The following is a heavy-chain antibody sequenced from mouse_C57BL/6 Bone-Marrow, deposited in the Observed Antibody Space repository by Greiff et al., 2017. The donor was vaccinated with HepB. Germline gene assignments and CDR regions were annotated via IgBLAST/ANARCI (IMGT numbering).Heavy chain of an antibody. V-gene: IGHV5-17*01. CDR1: GFTFSDYG. J-gene: IGHJ4*01. Sequence: EVKLMESGGGLVKPGGSLKLSCAASGFTFSDYGMHWVRQAPEKGLEWVAYISSGSSTIYYADTVKGRFTISRDNAKNTLFLQMTSLRSEDTAMYYCARGDIYYGNPYYAMDYWGQGTSVTVSS. CDR3: ARGDIYYGNPYYAMDY. D-gene: IGHD2-1*01. CDR2: ISSGSSTI.